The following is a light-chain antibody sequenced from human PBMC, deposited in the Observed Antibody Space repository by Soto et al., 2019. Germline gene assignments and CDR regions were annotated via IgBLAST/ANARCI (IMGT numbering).Light chain of an antibody. CDR2: GAS. J-gene: IGKJ5*01. V-gene: IGKV3-15*01. CDR3: QPCHKWPRIT. Sequence: EIVMTQSPATLSVSPGEGATLSCRASENVDTNLAWYQHKPGQAPRLLIYGASTRAAGVPARFSGSGSGTEFTLTISSLESEDVAVYYCQPCHKWPRITFGPGTRLE. CDR1: ENVDTN.